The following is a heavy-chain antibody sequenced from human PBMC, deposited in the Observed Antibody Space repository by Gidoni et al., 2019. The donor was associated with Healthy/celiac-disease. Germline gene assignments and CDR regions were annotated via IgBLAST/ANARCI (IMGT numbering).Heavy chain of an antibody. Sequence: QVQLVQSGAEVKKPGASVKVSCKASGYTFTSYAMHWVRQAPGQRLEWMGWINAGNGNTKYSQKFQGRVTITRDTSASTAYMELSSLRSEDTAVYYCASSVAGTLDYWGQGTLVTVSS. V-gene: IGHV1-3*01. CDR2: INAGNGNT. D-gene: IGHD6-19*01. J-gene: IGHJ4*02. CDR3: ASSVAGTLDY. CDR1: GYTFTSYA.